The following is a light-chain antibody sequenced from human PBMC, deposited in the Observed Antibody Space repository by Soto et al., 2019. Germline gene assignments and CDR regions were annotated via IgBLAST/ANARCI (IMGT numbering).Light chain of an antibody. CDR3: CSFTTSTTYV. CDR2: EVT. CDR1: SSDVGGYNS. J-gene: IGLJ1*01. Sequence: QSALAQPACVSVSPGQSITISCTGTSSDVGGYNSVSWYQQHPGKAPKLIIYEVTHRPSGVSNRFSGSQSANTASLTISGLQAEDEADYYCCSFTTSTTYVFGTGTKVTVL. V-gene: IGLV2-14*01.